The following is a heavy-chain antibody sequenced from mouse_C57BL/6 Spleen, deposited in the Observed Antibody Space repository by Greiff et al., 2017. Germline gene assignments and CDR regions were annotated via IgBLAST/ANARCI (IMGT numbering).Heavy chain of an antibody. D-gene: IGHD1-1*01. CDR2: IYPGDGDT. CDR3: ARSDYYYGSSYD. CDR1: GYAFSSSW. J-gene: IGHJ2*01. Sequence: LKQSGPELVKPGASVKISCKASGYAFSSSWMNWVKQRPGKGLEWIGRIYPGDGDTNYNGKFKGKATLTADKSSSTAYMQLSSLTSEDSAVYFCARSDYYYGSSYDWGQGTTLTVSS. V-gene: IGHV1-82*01.